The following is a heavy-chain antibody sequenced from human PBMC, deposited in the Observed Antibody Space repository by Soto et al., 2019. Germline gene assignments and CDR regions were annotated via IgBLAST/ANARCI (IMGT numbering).Heavy chain of an antibody. CDR2: ISSSSSYI. J-gene: IGHJ4*02. D-gene: IGHD5-18*01. Sequence: EVQLVESGGGLVKPGGSLRLSCAASGFTFSSYSMNWVRQAPGKGLEWVSSISSSSSYIYYADSVKGRFTISRDNAKNSLYLQMNSVRAEDKAVYYCARDQPGYSYGYGLGYWGQGTLVTVSS. CDR3: ARDQPGYSYGYGLGY. CDR1: GFTFSSYS. V-gene: IGHV3-21*01.